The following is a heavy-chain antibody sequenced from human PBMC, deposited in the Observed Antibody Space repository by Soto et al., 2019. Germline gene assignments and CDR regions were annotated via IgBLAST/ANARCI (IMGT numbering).Heavy chain of an antibody. CDR3: AREHGGAAEDYYHHHYMDV. V-gene: IGHV3-66*01. CDR1: GFIVSSNY. CDR2: IYSGGST. J-gene: IGHJ6*03. Sequence: GGSLRLSCAASGFIVSSNYMSWVRQAPGKRLEGVSVIYSGGSTYYADSVKGRFTISRDNSKNTLYLQMNSLRVEDTAVYYCAREHGGAAEDYYHHHYMDVWGIGTTVTVSS. D-gene: IGHD1-26*01.